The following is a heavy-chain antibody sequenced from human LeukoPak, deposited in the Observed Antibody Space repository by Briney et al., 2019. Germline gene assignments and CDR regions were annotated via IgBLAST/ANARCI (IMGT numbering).Heavy chain of an antibody. CDR3: ARSRIAAAGNWFDP. Sequence: ESGPTLVNPPQTLTLTCTFSGFSLSTSGMCVSWIRQPPGKALEWLARIDWDDDKYYSTSLKTRLTISKDTSKNQVVLTMTNMDPVDTATYYCARSRIAAAGNWFDPWGQGTLVTVSS. CDR1: GFSLSTSGMC. CDR2: IDWDDDK. D-gene: IGHD6-13*01. V-gene: IGHV2-70*11. J-gene: IGHJ5*02.